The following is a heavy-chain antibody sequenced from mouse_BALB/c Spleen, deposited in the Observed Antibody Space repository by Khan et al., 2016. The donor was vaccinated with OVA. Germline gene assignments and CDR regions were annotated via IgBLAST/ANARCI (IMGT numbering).Heavy chain of an antibody. Sequence: QIQLVQSGPELKKPGATVRISCKASGYTFTNAGMQWVQQMPGKGLKWIGWINTHSGVPKYEEDFKGRFAFSLETSASTVYLQITNLTNEDTATYFCARGGAAYYRNNGGSMDYWGQGTSVTVSS. V-gene: IGHV9-4*02. CDR2: INTHSGVP. CDR1: GYTFTNAG. D-gene: IGHD2-5*01. CDR3: ARGGAAYYRNNGGSMDY. J-gene: IGHJ4*01.